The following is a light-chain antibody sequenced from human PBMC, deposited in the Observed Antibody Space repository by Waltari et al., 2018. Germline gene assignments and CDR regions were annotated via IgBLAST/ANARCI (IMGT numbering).Light chain of an antibody. CDR1: QTVSSIA. J-gene: IGKJ4*01. CDR2: GTS. V-gene: IGKV3-20*01. CDR3: QQYDGSTVT. Sequence: CRASQTVSSIALTWNQQKPGQAPSLLIYGTSSRATGIPDRFSGSGSGTDFTLTIRRLDPEDFAVYYCQQYDGSTVTFGGGTKVEVK.